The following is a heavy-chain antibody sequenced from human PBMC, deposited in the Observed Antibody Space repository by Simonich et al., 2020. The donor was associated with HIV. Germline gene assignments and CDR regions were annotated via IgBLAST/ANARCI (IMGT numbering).Heavy chain of an antibody. D-gene: IGHD2-8*01. CDR2: IYSGGAT. CDR1: GFTVSSNY. CDR3: ASERHVRDGFQH. Sequence: EVQLVESGGGLVQPGGSLRLSCAASGFTVSSNYMSWVRQAPGKGLEWGSVIYSGGATYYADSVKGRFTISRHISKNTLWLQMSNLRAEDTAVYYCASERHVRDGFQHWGQGTLVTVSS. V-gene: IGHV3-53*04. J-gene: IGHJ1*01.